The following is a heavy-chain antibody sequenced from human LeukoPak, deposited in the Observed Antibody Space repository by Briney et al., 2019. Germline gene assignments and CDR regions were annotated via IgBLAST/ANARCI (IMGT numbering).Heavy chain of an antibody. Sequence: GGSLRLSCAASGFNFSNYAMHWVRQAPGKGLEWVAVISYEGNTRHYADSVKGRFTISRDNSKNTLYLQMNSLRAEDTAVYYCATPPTVTRNYWGQGTLVTVSS. D-gene: IGHD4-17*01. CDR1: GFNFSNYA. V-gene: IGHV3-30*04. CDR3: ATPPTVTRNY. J-gene: IGHJ4*02. CDR2: ISYEGNTR.